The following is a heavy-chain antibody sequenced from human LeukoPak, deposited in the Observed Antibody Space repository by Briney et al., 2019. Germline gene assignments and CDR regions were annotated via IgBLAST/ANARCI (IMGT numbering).Heavy chain of an antibody. Sequence: SETLSLTCAVYGGSFSGYYWSWIRQPPGKGLEWIGEINHSGSTNFNPSLKSRVTISVDTSKNQFSLKLSSVTAADTAVYYCARSPWYYYGSGSYYNAPKYFDYWGQGTLVTVSS. V-gene: IGHV4-34*01. J-gene: IGHJ4*02. CDR1: GGSFSGYY. CDR2: INHSGST. D-gene: IGHD3-10*01. CDR3: ARSPWYYYGSGSYYNAPKYFDY.